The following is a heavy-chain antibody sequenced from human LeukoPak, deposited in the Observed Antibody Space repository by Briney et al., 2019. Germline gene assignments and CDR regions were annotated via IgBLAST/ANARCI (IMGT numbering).Heavy chain of an antibody. CDR3: ARETTGGYYFDY. CDR2: INHSGST. Sequence: PSETLSLTCAVYGGSFSGYYWSWIRQPPGKGLEWIGEINHSGSTNYNPSLKSRVTISVDTSKNQFSLKLSSVTAADTAVYYCARETTGGYYFDYWGQGTLVTVSS. V-gene: IGHV4-34*01. J-gene: IGHJ4*02. D-gene: IGHD3-10*01. CDR1: GGSFSGYY.